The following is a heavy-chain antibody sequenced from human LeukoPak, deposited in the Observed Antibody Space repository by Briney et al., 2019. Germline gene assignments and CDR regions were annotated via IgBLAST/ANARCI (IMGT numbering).Heavy chain of an antibody. J-gene: IGHJ6*03. Sequence: SETLSLTCAVYGGSFSGYYWSWIRQPPGKGLEWIGEINHSGSTNYNPSLKSRVTISVDTSKNQFSLKLSSVTAADTAVYYCARGHLNCSGGSCYDYYYDYMDVWGKGTTVTVSS. CDR3: ARGHLNCSGGSCYDYYYDYMDV. V-gene: IGHV4-34*01. D-gene: IGHD2-15*01. CDR2: INHSGST. CDR1: GGSFSGYY.